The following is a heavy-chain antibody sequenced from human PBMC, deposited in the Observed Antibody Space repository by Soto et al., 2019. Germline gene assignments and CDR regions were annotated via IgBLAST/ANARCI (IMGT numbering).Heavy chain of an antibody. J-gene: IGHJ4*02. CDR3: AGLSWKFDTRRLVDD. CDR2: ISAYNGNT. CDR1: GYTVTSYG. V-gene: IGHV1-18*04. D-gene: IGHD1-1*01. Sequence: ASVKVSCKASGYTVTSYGISWVRQAPGQGLEWMGWISAYNGNTNYAQKLQGRVTMTTDTSTSTAYMELRSLRSDDTAVYYCAGLSWKFDTRRLVDDWGEGNLVSVTS.